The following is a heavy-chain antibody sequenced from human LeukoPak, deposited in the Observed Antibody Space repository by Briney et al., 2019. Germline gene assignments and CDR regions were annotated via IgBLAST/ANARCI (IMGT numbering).Heavy chain of an antibody. Sequence: GGSLRLSCAASGFTFSGSAMHWVRQASGKGLEWVGRIRSKANSYETAYAASVKGRFTIYRDNSKNTAYLQMNSMKTEDTAVYYCTRRDYYDSSGYYDYWGQGTLVTVSS. D-gene: IGHD3-22*01. CDR1: GFTFSGSA. J-gene: IGHJ4*02. CDR2: IRSKANSYET. V-gene: IGHV3-73*01. CDR3: TRRDYYDSSGYYDY.